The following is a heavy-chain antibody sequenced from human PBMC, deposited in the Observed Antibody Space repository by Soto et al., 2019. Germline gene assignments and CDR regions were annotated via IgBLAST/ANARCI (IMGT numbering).Heavy chain of an antibody. Sequence: PSGTLSLTCAVYGGSFSGYYWSWIRQPPGKGLEWIGEINHSGSTNYNPSLKSRVTISVDTSKNQFSLKLSSVTAADTAVYYCARGRGNRNKAYYYYGMDVWGQGTTVTVYS. D-gene: IGHD1-1*01. CDR2: INHSGST. V-gene: IGHV4-34*01. CDR3: ARGRGNRNKAYYYYGMDV. CDR1: GGSFSGYY. J-gene: IGHJ6*01.